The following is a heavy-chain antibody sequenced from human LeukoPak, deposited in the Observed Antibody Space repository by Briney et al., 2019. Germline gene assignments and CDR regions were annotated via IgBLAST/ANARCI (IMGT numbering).Heavy chain of an antibody. CDR1: GGSISSGDYY. CDR2: IYYGGST. J-gene: IGHJ4*02. D-gene: IGHD5-24*01. Sequence: PSETLSLTCAVSGGSISSGDYYWSWIRQPPGKGLEWIGYIYYGGSTYYNPSLKSRVTISVDTSKNQFSLKLSSVTAADTAVYYCARVMIKEMATEYWGQGTLVTVSS. CDR3: ARVMIKEMATEY. V-gene: IGHV4-30-4*01.